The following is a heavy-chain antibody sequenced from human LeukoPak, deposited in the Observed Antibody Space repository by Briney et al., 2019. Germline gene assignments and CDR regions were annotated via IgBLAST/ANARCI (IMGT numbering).Heavy chain of an antibody. Sequence: SETLSLTCTVSGGSISYYYWNWIRQPAGKGLEWIGRIYTSGRTYYNPSLKSRVSMSVDTSKNQFSLKLSSVTAADTAVYYCARGYSSPLRYYYYYYMDVWGKGTTVTVSS. J-gene: IGHJ6*03. CDR3: ARGYSSPLRYYYYYYMDV. CDR1: GGSISYYY. V-gene: IGHV4-4*07. D-gene: IGHD6-13*01. CDR2: IYTSGRT.